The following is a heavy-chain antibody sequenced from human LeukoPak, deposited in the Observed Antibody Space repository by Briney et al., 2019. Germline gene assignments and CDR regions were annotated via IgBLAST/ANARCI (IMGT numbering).Heavy chain of an antibody. CDR3: ARGAYSYYYYYMDV. CDR1: GFTFSNYA. J-gene: IGHJ6*03. Sequence: PGGSLRLSCAASGFTFSNYALHWVRQAPGKGLEYVSAISSNGGSTYYTNSVKGRFTISSDNSKNTLYLQMGSLRAEDMAVYYCARGAYSYYYYYMDVWGKGTTVTVSS. V-gene: IGHV3-64*01. CDR2: ISSNGGST. D-gene: IGHD3-16*01.